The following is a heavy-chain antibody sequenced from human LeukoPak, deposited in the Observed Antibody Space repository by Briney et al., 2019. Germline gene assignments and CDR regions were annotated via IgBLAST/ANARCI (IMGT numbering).Heavy chain of an antibody. CDR3: ARDKYNWNDEGRWGDWFDP. Sequence: GGSLRLSCAASGFTFSNAWMSWVRQAPGKGLEWVGRIKSKTDGGTTDYAAPVKGRFTISRDNSKNTLYLQMNSLRAEDTAVYYCARDKYNWNDEGRWGDWFDPWGQGTLVTVSS. D-gene: IGHD1-20*01. CDR1: GFTFSNAW. V-gene: IGHV3-15*01. CDR2: IKSKTDGGTT. J-gene: IGHJ5*02.